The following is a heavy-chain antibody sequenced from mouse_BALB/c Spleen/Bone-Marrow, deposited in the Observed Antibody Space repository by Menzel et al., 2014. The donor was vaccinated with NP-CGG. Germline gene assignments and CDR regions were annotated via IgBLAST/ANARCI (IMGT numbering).Heavy chain of an antibody. J-gene: IGHJ2*01. CDR3: ASYDYGYYFDY. CDR1: GFNIKDTY. D-gene: IGHD2-4*01. Sequence: VQPKHSGAELVKPGASVKLSCTTSGFNIKDTYMHWVKLRPEQGLEWIGRIVPANGNTKYAPKFQGKATITADTSSNTAYLQLSSLTSEDTAVYFCASYDYGYYFDYWGQGTTLTVSS. V-gene: IGHV14-3*02. CDR2: IVPANGNT.